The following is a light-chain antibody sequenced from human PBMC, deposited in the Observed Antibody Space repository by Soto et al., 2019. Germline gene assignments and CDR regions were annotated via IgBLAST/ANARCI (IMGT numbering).Light chain of an antibody. V-gene: IGLV2-14*01. CDR2: EVS. J-gene: IGLJ1*01. CDR3: SSYTSSIPYV. Sequence: QSALTQPASVSGSPGQSITISCTGTSSDVGGYNYVSWYQQHPGKAPKLMIYEVSNRPSGVSNRFSGSKSGNTASLTISGLQAEDESADYCSSYTSSIPYVFGTGTKLTVL. CDR1: SSDVGGYNY.